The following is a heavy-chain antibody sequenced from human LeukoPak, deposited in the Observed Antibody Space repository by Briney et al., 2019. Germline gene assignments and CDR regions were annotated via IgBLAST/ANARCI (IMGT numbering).Heavy chain of an antibody. CDR2: ISSFSSTI. J-gene: IGHJ4*02. D-gene: IGHD5-24*01. Sequence: GGSLRLSCAASGFTFSSYSMNWVRQAPGKGLEWVSYISSFSSTIYYADSVKGRFTISRDSAKNSLYLQMNTLRAEDTAVYYCARGDGFDYWGQGTLVTVSS. V-gene: IGHV3-48*01. CDR1: GFTFSSYS. CDR3: ARGDGFDY.